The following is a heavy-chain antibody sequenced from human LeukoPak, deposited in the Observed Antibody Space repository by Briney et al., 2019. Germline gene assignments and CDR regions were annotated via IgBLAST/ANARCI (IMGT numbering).Heavy chain of an antibody. CDR3: ARSPYAYYFDY. D-gene: IGHD3-16*01. V-gene: IGHV4-59*01. CDR2: IYYSGST. J-gene: IGHJ4*02. CDR1: GGSISSYY. Sequence: SETLSLTCTVSGGSISSYYWSWIRQPPGKGLEWIGYIYYSGSTKYNPSLKSRVTISVDTSKNQFSLKLSSVTAADTAVYYCARSPYAYYFDYWGREPWSPSPQ.